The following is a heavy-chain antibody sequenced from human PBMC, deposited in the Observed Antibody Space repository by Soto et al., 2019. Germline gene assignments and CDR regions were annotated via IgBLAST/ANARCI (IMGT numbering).Heavy chain of an antibody. D-gene: IGHD6-19*01. CDR2: INPYNGNT. CDR1: GYTFKIYD. V-gene: IGHV1-18*01. J-gene: IGHJ5*02. Sequence: HVQLVQFGAEEQKPGASVKVSCKASGYTFKIYDINWVRQAPAQGLEWMGWINPYNGNTNYAQNLQGRVSMTTDTSTDTAYLELTNLTYDDTAVYYCARDAGGAAGFDPWGQGTLVTVSS. CDR3: ARDAGGAAGFDP.